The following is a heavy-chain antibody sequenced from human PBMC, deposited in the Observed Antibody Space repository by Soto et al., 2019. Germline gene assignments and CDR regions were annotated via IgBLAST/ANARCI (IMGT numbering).Heavy chain of an antibody. CDR1: GFTVSSNY. CDR2: IYSGGST. V-gene: IGHV3-66*01. CDR3: AIDMVRSMDV. J-gene: IGHJ6*02. D-gene: IGHD3-10*01. Sequence: EVQLVESGGGLVQPGGSLRLSCAASGFTVSSNYMSWVRQAPGQGLEWVSVIYSGGSTYYADTVKGRFTITRDNSKNTLYLQMNSLRAEDTAVYYCAIDMVRSMDVWGQGTTVTVSS.